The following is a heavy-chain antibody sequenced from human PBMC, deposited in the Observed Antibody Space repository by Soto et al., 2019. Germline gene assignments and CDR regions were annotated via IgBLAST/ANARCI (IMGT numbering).Heavy chain of an antibody. CDR3: AKTQTFSSPYYYYYMDV. CDR1: GFTFSNYA. D-gene: IGHD6-6*01. J-gene: IGHJ6*03. Sequence: GGSLRLSCAASGFTFSNYAMNWVRQAPGKGLEWVSAISGSSGGTYYADSVKGRFTVSRDISKDTMYLQMNSLRAEDTAVYYCAKTQTFSSPYYYYYMDVWGKGTTVTVSS. V-gene: IGHV3-23*01. CDR2: ISGSSGGT.